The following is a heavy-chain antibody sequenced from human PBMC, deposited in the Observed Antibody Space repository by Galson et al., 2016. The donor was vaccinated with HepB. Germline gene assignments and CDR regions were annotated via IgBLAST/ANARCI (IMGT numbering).Heavy chain of an antibody. J-gene: IGHJ6*02. CDR2: INQSGRA. D-gene: IGHD3-10*01. V-gene: IGHV4-34*01. CDR1: GGSFSGYY. Sequence: SETLSLTCAIYGGSFSGYYWSWIRQPPGKGLEWIADINQSGRANYNTSLKSRVTISLDTSKNQFSLKVSSVTAADTAVYFCARGVRGVIAIYYYYSMDVWGQGTTVTVS. CDR3: ARGVRGVIAIYYYYSMDV.